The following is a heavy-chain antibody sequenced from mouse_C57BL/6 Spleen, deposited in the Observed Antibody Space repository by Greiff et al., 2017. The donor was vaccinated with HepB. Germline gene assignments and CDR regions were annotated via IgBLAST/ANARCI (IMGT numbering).Heavy chain of an antibody. Sequence: EVKLMESGGGLVKPGGSLKLSCAASGFTFSSYAMSWVRQTPAKRLEWVATISDGGSYTYYPDNVKGRFTISRDNAKNNLYLQMSQLKSEDSAVYYCARDGYYFDYWGQGTTLTVSS. CDR2: ISDGGSYT. CDR1: GFTFSSYA. V-gene: IGHV5-4*01. J-gene: IGHJ2*01. CDR3: ARDGYYFDY.